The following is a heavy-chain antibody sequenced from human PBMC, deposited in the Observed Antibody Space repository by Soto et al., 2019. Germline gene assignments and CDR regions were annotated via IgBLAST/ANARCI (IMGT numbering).Heavy chain of an antibody. CDR3: AKEIGYSGKLFGGWFDP. J-gene: IGHJ5*02. CDR2: ISWNSGNI. CDR1: GFTFDDYA. V-gene: IGHV3-9*01. D-gene: IGHD1-26*01. Sequence: EVQLVESGGGLVHPGRSLRLSCVASGFTFDDYAMHWVRQAPGEGLEWVSGISWNSGNIGYADSVKGRFTISRDNAKNSLYLQMNSLRAEDTALYYCAKEIGYSGKLFGGWFDPWGQGTLVTVSS.